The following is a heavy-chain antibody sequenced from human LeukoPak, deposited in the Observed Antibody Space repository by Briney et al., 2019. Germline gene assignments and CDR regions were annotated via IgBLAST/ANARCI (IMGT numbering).Heavy chain of an antibody. CDR1: GHSITNINYE. D-gene: IGHD6-19*01. V-gene: IGHV4-39*07. J-gene: IGHJ4*02. Sequence: SETLSLTCTVSGHSITNINYEWGWVRQTPGKGLEWIGSIYSSGYIYHNPSLRSRITISVDTSKNQFSLKLSSVTAADTAVYYCAREASITVTGIDLDYFDYWGQGTLITVSA. CDR3: AREASITVTGIDLDYFDY. CDR2: IYSSGYI.